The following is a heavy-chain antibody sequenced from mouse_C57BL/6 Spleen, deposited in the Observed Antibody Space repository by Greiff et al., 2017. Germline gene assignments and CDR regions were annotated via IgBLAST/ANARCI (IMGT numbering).Heavy chain of an antibody. J-gene: IGHJ3*01. Sequence: EVQLQQSGAELVRPGASVKLSCTASGFNIKDDYMHWVKQRPEQGLEWIGWIEPENGDTEYASKFQGKATITADPSSNTAYLQLSSLTSEDTAVYYGTTKLSFAYWGQGTLVTVSA. CDR1: GFNIKDDY. CDR3: TTKLSFAY. CDR2: IEPENGDT. V-gene: IGHV14-4*01.